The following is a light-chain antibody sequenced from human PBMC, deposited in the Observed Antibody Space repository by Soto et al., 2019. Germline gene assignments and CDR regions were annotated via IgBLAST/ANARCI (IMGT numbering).Light chain of an antibody. CDR2: GAS. V-gene: IGKV3-20*01. J-gene: IGKJ2*01. CDR1: QSVSSSY. CDR3: QQYASSSYP. Sequence: EIVLTQSPGTLSLSPGDRATLSCRTSQSVSSSYLAWYQQKPGQAPRLLIYGASRRATGITDRFSGSGSGTDFTLTISRLEPEDFAVYFCQQYASSSYPFGQGTKLEIK.